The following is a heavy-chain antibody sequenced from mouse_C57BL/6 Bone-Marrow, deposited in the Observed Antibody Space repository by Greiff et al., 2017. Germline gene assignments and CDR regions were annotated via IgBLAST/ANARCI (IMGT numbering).Heavy chain of an antibody. CDR3: ARGRNHYYAMDY. V-gene: IGHV1-26*01. CDR2: INPNNGGT. J-gene: IGHJ4*01. CDR1: GYTFTDYY. Sequence: EVQLQQSGPELVKPGASVKISCKASGYTFTDYYMNWVKQSHGKSLEWIGDINPNNGGTSYNQKFKGKATLTVDKSSSTAYMELRSLTSEDSAVYYCARGRNHYYAMDYWGQGTSVTVSS.